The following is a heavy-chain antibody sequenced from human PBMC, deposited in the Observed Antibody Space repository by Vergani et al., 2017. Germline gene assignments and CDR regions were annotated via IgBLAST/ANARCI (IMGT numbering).Heavy chain of an antibody. CDR1: GYTFSTYG. CDR3: ARAKDTAMVTWYYGMDV. CDR2: ISAYNGNT. D-gene: IGHD5-18*01. V-gene: IGHV1-18*01. Sequence: QVQLVQSGTEVKKPGASVKVSCKASGYTFSTYGISWVRQAPGQGLEWMGWISAYNGNTNYPETFQGRLTMTTDTSTRTAYMELRSLRSDDTAVYYCARAKDTAMVTWYYGMDVWGQGTTVTVSS. J-gene: IGHJ6*02.